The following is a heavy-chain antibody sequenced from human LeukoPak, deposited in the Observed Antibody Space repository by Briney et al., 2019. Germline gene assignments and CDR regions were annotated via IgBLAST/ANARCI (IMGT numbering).Heavy chain of an antibody. CDR1: GGSISSYY. V-gene: IGHV4-59*01. Sequence: SETLSLTCTVSGGSISSYYWSWIRQPPGKGLEWIGYIYYSGSTNYNPSLKSRVTISVDTSKNQFSLKLSSVTAADTAVYYCARVEGIATFYWGQGTLVTVSS. D-gene: IGHD6-13*01. CDR3: ARVEGIATFY. CDR2: IYYSGST. J-gene: IGHJ4*02.